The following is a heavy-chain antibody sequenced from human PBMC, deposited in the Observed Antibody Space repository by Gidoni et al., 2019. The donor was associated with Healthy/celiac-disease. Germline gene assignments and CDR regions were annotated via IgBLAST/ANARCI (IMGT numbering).Heavy chain of an antibody. CDR3: ARGGRGYSYGYVDYYYGMDV. Sequence: QVQLVQFGAEVKMPGSSVKVSCKASGGTFSSYAISWVRQAAGQGLEWMGGIIPIFGTANYAQKFQGRVTITADESTSTAYMELSSLRSEDTAVYYCARGGRGYSYGYVDYYYGMDVWGQGTTVTVSS. V-gene: IGHV1-69*01. CDR1: GGTFSSYA. CDR2: IIPIFGTA. D-gene: IGHD5-18*01. J-gene: IGHJ6*02.